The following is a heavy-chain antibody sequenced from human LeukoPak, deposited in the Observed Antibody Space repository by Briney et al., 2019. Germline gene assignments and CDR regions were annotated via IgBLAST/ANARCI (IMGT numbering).Heavy chain of an antibody. Sequence: GSSVKVSCKASGGTFSSYAISWVRQAPGQGLEWMGGIIPIFGTANYAQKFQGRVTITADKSTSTAYMELSSLRSEDTAVYYCARLLRGGGAFDIWGQGTMVTVSS. D-gene: IGHD3-16*01. V-gene: IGHV1-69*06. CDR2: IIPIFGTA. CDR3: ARLLRGGGAFDI. J-gene: IGHJ3*02. CDR1: GGTFSSYA.